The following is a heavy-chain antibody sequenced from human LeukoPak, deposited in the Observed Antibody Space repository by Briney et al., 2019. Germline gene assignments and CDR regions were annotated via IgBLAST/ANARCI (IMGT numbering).Heavy chain of an antibody. Sequence: GASVKVSCKASGYTFTSYGISWVRQAPGQGLEWMGWISAYNGNTNYAQKLQGRVTMTTDTSTSTAYMELRSLRSDDTAVYYCASLAGGLMTTVTNGDYWGQGTLVTVSS. D-gene: IGHD4-17*01. CDR3: ASLAGGLMTTVTNGDY. V-gene: IGHV1-18*01. J-gene: IGHJ4*02. CDR2: ISAYNGNT. CDR1: GYTFTSYG.